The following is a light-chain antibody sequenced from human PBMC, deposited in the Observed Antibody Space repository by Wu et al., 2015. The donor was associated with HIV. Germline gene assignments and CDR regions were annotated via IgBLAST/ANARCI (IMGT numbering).Light chain of an antibody. CDR3: QQYGSSPCS. Sequence: EIVMTQSPATLSVSPGERATLSCRASQSVSSNYLAWYQQKPGQAPRLLIYGASSRAIGIPDRFSGSGSGTDFTLTISRLEPEDFAVYYCQQYGSSPCSFGQGTKLEIK. CDR2: GAS. V-gene: IGKV3-20*01. CDR1: QSVSSNY. J-gene: IGKJ2*04.